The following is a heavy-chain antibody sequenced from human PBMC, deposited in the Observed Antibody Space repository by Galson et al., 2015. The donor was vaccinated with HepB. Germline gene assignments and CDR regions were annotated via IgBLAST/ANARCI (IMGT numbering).Heavy chain of an antibody. Sequence: SLRLSCAASGFSLSGYWMHWVRQGPGKALEWVSRVNSDGSSTSYADSVKGRFTISRDNAQNTLYMQMDSLRVEDTATYYRASLTAMVSFYAFDVWGQGTVVTVTS. CDR1: GFSLSGYW. V-gene: IGHV3-74*01. CDR3: ASLTAMVSFYAFDV. D-gene: IGHD5-18*01. J-gene: IGHJ3*01. CDR2: VNSDGSST.